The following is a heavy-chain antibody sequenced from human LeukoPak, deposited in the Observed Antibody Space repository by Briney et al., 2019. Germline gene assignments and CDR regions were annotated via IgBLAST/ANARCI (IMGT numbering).Heavy chain of an antibody. CDR1: GYTFTSYY. J-gene: IGHJ4*02. D-gene: IGHD3-3*01. CDR3: ARDHGDYDFWSGYYRRWYFDY. CDR2: INPSGGST. V-gene: IGHV1-46*01. Sequence: GSVKVSCKASGYTFTSYYMHWVRQAPGQGLEWMGIINPSGGSTSYAQKFQGRVTMTRDTSTSTVYMELSSLRSEDTAVYYCARDHGDYDFWSGYYRRWYFDYWGQGTLVTVSS.